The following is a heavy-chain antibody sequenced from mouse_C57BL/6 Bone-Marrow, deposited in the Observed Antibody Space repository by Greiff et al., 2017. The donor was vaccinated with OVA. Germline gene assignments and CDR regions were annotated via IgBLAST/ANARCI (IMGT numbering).Heavy chain of an antibody. CDR2: IDPSDSET. D-gene: IGHD1-1*01. CDR1: GYTFTSYW. CDR3: ARDYCGTRGFAY. V-gene: IGHV1-52*01. Sequence: VQLQQPGAELVRPGSSVKLSCKASGYTFTSYWMPWVKQRPIQGLEWIGNIDPSDSETHYNQKFKDKVTLTVDKSSSTAYMQLSRLTSEDSAVYDCARDYCGTRGFAYWGQGTLVTVSA. J-gene: IGHJ3*01.